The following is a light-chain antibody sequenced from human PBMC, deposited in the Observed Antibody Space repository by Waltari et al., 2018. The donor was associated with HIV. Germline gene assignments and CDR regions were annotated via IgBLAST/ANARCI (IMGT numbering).Light chain of an antibody. V-gene: IGLV2-14*01. CDR2: EVT. CDR1: NSDIGAYYY. J-gene: IGLJ3*02. CDR3: SSYAATTTIV. Sequence: QSVLTQPASVSGSPGPSIPISCTGTNSDIGAYYYVSWNQQHPGKAPKLLIYEVTIRSPGISYRFSGSKSGNTASMTISGLQAEDEAHYYCSSYAATTTIVFGGGTRLTVL.